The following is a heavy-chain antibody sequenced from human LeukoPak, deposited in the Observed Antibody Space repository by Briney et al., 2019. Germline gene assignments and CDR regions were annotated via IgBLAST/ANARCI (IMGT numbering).Heavy chain of an antibody. J-gene: IGHJ5*02. CDR2: ISSSSSYI. CDR3: AREGSYLNSGGSYYLHWLDP. V-gene: IGHV3-21*01. CDR1: GFTFSSYS. Sequence: GGSLRLSCAASGFTFSSYSMNWVRQAPGKGLEWVSSISSSSSYIYYADSVKGRFTISRDNAKNTLYLEMHSLRVEDTAIYYCAREGSYLNSGGSYYLHWLDPWGQGTLVTVSS. D-gene: IGHD3-22*01.